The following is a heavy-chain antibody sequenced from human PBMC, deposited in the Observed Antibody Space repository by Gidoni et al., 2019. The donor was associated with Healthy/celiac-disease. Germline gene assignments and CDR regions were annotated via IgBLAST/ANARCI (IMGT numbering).Heavy chain of an antibody. V-gene: IGHV1-8*01. J-gene: IGHJ6*03. CDR1: GYTFTSYD. D-gene: IGHD4-4*01. CDR3: ARGPPPTYSNYVNYYYYMDV. CDR2: MTPNSGNT. Sequence: QVQLVQSGAEVKKPGASVKVSCKASGYTFTSYDINWVRQATGQGLEWMGWMTPNSGNTGYAQKFQGRVTMTRNTSISTAYMELSSLRSEDTAVYYCARGPPPTYSNYVNYYYYMDVWGKGTTVTVSS.